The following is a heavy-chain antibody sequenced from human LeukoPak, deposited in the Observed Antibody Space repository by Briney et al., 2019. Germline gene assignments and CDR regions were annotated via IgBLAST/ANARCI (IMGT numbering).Heavy chain of an antibody. J-gene: IGHJ6*03. V-gene: IGHV1-18*04. CDR1: GYTFSNYG. Sequence: GASVKVSCKASGYTFSNYGMSWVRQAPGHGLEWMGWISGFNGHTKYSQKSQGRVTMTTDTSTSTAYMEVRSLRSDDTAVYYCARAWLRRKYYYNMDVWGKGTTVTVSS. CDR2: ISGFNGHT. CDR3: ARAWLRRKYYYNMDV. D-gene: IGHD5-12*01.